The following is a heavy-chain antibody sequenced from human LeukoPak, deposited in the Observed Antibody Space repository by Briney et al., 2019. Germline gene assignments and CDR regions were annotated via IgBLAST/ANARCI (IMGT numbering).Heavy chain of an antibody. V-gene: IGHV3-23*01. CDR1: GFTFSSYA. J-gene: IGHJ4*02. D-gene: IGHD6-13*01. CDR3: AKIRQQPVLRPPYFDY. Sequence: GGSLRLSCAASGFTFSSYAMSWVRQAPGKGLEWVSAISGSGGSTYYADSVKGRFTISRDNSKNTLYLQMNSLRAEDTAVYYCAKIRQQPVLRPPYFDYWGQGTLVTVSS. CDR2: ISGSGGST.